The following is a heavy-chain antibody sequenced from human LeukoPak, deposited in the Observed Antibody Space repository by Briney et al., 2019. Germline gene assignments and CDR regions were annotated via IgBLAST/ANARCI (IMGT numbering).Heavy chain of an antibody. D-gene: IGHD2-2*02. J-gene: IGHJ6*03. CDR2: IYYSGST. V-gene: IGHV4-30-4*08. CDR3: ARAYCSSTSCYTDYYYMDV. Sequence: SQTLSLTCTVSGGSISSGDYYWSWIRQPPGKGLEWIGYIYYSGSTYYNPSLKSRVTISVETSKNQFSLKLSSVTAADTAVYYCARAYCSSTSCYTDYYYMDVWGKGTTVTVSS. CDR1: GGSISSGDYY.